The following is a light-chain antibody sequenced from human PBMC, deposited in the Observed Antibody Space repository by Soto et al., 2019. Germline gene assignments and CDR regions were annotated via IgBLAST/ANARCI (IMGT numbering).Light chain of an antibody. J-gene: IGKJ4*01. CDR2: GAS. CDR1: QSVSSS. Sequence: EIVMTQSPATLSVSPGERVTLSCRASQSVSSSLAWYQQKPGQSPRLLIYGASTRATGIPARFSGSGSGKDFTLTISSLQSEDFAVYYWQQYTNWLTFGGGTKVEIK. CDR3: QQYTNWLT. V-gene: IGKV3-15*01.